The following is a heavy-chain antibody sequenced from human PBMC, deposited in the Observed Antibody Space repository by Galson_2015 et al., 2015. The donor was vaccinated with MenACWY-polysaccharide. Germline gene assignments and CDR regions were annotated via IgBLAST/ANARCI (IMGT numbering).Heavy chain of an antibody. CDR2: IRYDGSSE. Sequence: SLRLSCAASGLTFTTFDIHWVRQAPGKGLEWVAFIRYDGSSEYYADSVKGRFTISRDNAKNSLYLQMHSLRVEDTAVYFCARFVFWAGMAFGGQGTPVTASS. J-gene: IGHJ6*02. V-gene: IGHV3-33*01. CDR3: ARFVFWAGMAF. D-gene: IGHD3-3*01. CDR1: GLTFTTFD.